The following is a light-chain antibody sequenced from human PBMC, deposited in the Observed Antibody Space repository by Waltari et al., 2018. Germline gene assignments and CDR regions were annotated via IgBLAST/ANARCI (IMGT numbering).Light chain of an antibody. V-gene: IGKV2-30*02. CDR1: QSLVHSDGNTY. CDR2: KIS. Sequence: VVMTQSPLSLPVTLGQPASISCRSSQSLVHSDGNTYLNWFQQRPGLSPRRLIYKISRRETGVPDRFGGSGSGTDFTLNISRVEAEDVAIYYCMQATHWPRTFGQGTKVEIK. CDR3: MQATHWPRT. J-gene: IGKJ1*01.